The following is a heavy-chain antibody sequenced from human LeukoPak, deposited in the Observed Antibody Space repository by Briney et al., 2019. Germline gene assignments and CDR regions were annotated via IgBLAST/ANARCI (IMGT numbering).Heavy chain of an antibody. J-gene: IGHJ3*02. Sequence: SETLSLTCTVSGGSISSSSYYWGWIRQPPGKEQEWIGSIYYSGCTYYNPSLKSRVTISADTSKNQFSLKLSSVTAADTAVYYCARRLGSYDAFDIWGQGTMVTVSS. CDR3: ARRLGSYDAFDI. D-gene: IGHD1-26*01. CDR2: IYYSGCT. V-gene: IGHV4-39*01. CDR1: GGSISSSSYY.